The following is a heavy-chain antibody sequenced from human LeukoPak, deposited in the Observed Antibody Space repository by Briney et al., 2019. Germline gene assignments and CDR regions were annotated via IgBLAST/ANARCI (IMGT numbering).Heavy chain of an antibody. CDR3: ARARHYDSSGYYFDY. CDR1: GGSISSGDYY. J-gene: IGHJ4*02. CDR2: IYYSGST. V-gene: IGHV4-30-4*01. D-gene: IGHD3-22*01. Sequence: SQTLSLTCTVSGGSISSGDYYWSWIRQPPGKGLGWIGYIYYSGSTYYNPSLKCRVTISVDTSKNQFSLKLSSVTAADTAVYYCARARHYDSSGYYFDYWGQGTLVTVSS.